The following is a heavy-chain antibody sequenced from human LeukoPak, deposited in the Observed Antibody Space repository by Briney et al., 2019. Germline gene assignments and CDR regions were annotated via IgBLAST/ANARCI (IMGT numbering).Heavy chain of an antibody. V-gene: IGHV4-61*02. CDR3: VSGYYAMGGFDF. CDR1: GGSIRSGRYY. D-gene: IGHD3-22*01. Sequence: PSETLSLTCTVSGGSIRSGRYYWSWIRQPAGKGLEWIGRIYSTGSTNYNPSLRSRITISVDTSKNQFSLNLSSVTAADTAVYYCVSGYYAMGGFDFWGQGTKVTVSS. CDR2: IYSTGST. J-gene: IGHJ3*01.